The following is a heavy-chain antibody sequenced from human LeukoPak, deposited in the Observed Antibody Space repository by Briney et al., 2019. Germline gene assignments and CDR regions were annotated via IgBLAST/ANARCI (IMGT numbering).Heavy chain of an antibody. CDR3: ARGRMRYSGYAYNFDY. Sequence: TVKVSCKASGGTFSSYAISWVRQAPGQGLEWMGGIIPIFGTANYAQKFQGRVTITTDESTSTAYMELSSLRSEDTAVYYCARGRMRYSGYAYNFDYWGQGTLVTVSS. D-gene: IGHD5-12*01. V-gene: IGHV1-69*05. CDR2: IIPIFGTA. J-gene: IGHJ4*02. CDR1: GGTFSSYA.